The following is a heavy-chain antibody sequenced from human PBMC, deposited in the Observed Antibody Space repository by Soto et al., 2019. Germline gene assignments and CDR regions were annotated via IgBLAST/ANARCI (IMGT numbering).Heavy chain of an antibody. CDR1: GFTFSNYG. CDR2: IWYDGSNE. J-gene: IGHJ4*02. CDR3: ARDQGGDTAALDY. D-gene: IGHD5-18*01. Sequence: GGSLRLSCAASGFTFSNYGMHWVRQAPGKGLEWVAIIWYDGSNEGYADSVRGRFTISRDNSKNTLYLQMNSLRAEDTAVYYCARDQGGDTAALDYWGQGTLVTVSS. V-gene: IGHV3-33*01.